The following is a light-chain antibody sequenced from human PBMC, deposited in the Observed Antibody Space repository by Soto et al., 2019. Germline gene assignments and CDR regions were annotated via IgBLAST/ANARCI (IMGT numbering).Light chain of an antibody. J-gene: IGLJ1*01. CDR3: SSYTTSSTRV. V-gene: IGLV2-14*01. CDR1: SSDVGIYNY. Sequence: QSALTQPASVSGSPGQSIAISCTGSSSDVGIYNYVSWYQQHPGKVPKLIIYEVTNRPSGVSNRFSGSKSGNTASLTISGLQAEDEADYYCSSYTTSSTRVFGNGTKFTGL. CDR2: EVT.